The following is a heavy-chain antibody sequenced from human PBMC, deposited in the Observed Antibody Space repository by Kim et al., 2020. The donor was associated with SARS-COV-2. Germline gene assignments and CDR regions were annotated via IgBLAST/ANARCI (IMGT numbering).Heavy chain of an antibody. V-gene: IGHV3-9*01. CDR2: ISWNSGYI. J-gene: IGHJ6*02. Sequence: GGSLRLSCAASGFTFDDYAMHWVRQAPGKGLEWVAGISWNSGYICYADSVKGRFTITRDNAKNSLYLQMNRLRAEDTAVYYCAKTTYRSSWRGGGRDVSGPGATVTASS. CDR1: GFTFDDYA. CDR3: AKTTYRSSWRGGGRDV. D-gene: IGHD6-13*01.